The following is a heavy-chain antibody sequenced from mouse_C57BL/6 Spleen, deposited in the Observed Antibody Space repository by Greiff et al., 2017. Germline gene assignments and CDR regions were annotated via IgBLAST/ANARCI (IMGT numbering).Heavy chain of an antibody. CDR2: ISYDGSN. V-gene: IGHV3-6*01. J-gene: IGHJ4*01. CDR1: GYSIPSGYY. Sequence: ESGPGLVKPSQSLSLTCSVTGYSIPSGYYWNWIRQFPGNKLEWMGYISYDGSNNYNPSLKNRISITRDTSNNQFFLKLNSVTTEDTATYYCARGIYDGYYVGAMDDWGRGTSVTVSS. CDR3: ARGIYDGYYVGAMDD. D-gene: IGHD2-3*01.